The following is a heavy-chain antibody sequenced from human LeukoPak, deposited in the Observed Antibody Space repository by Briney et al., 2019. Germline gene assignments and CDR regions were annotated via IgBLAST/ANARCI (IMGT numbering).Heavy chain of an antibody. J-gene: IGHJ4*02. D-gene: IGHD2-2*01. Sequence: PSETLSLTCTVSGGSISSGGYYWRWIRQPPGKGLEWIGYIYHSGGTYYNPSLKSRVTISVDRSKNQFSLKLSSVTAADTAVYYCARARECSSTSCRFDYWGQGTLVTVSS. CDR2: IYHSGGT. V-gene: IGHV4-30-2*01. CDR3: ARARECSSTSCRFDY. CDR1: GGSISSGGYY.